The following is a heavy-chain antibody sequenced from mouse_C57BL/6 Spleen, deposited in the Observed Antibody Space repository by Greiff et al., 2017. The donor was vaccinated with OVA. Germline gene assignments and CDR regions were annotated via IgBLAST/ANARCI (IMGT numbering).Heavy chain of an antibody. D-gene: IGHD2-4*01. J-gene: IGHJ3*01. CDR1: GFSLTSYG. Sequence: QVQLQQSGPGLVQPSQSLSITCTVSGFSLTSYGVHWVRQSPGKGLEWLGVIWSGGSTDYNAAFISRLSLSKDNSKSQVFFKMDSLQADDTAIYYGARNPSIYYDYYLAYWGQGTLVTVSA. V-gene: IGHV2-2*01. CDR2: IWSGGST. CDR3: ARNPSIYYDYYLAY.